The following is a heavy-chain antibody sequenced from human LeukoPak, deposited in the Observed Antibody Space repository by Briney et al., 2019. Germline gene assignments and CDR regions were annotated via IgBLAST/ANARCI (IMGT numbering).Heavy chain of an antibody. D-gene: IGHD3-16*02. J-gene: IGHJ4*02. CDR1: GYTFTGYY. Sequence: ASVKVSCKASGYTFTGYYMHWVRQAPGQGLEWMGWINPNSGGTNYAQKFQGRVTMTRDTSISTAYMELSRLRSDDTAVYYCARDPGRTRLGELSLYFDYWGQGTLVTVSS. CDR3: ARDPGRTRLGELSLYFDY. V-gene: IGHV1-2*02. CDR2: INPNSGGT.